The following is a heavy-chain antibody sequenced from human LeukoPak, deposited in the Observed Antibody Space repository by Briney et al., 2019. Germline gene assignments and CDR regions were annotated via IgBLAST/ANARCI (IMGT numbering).Heavy chain of an antibody. V-gene: IGHV4-61*02. J-gene: IGHJ4*02. Sequence: SETLSLTCTVSGGSISSGSFYWSWIRQPAGKGLEWFGRIYTSGSTNYNPSLTSRVTISVDTSKNQFSPKLSSVTAADTAVYYCARDKYDFWSGYSGHFDYWGQGTLVTVSS. D-gene: IGHD3-3*01. CDR2: IYTSGST. CDR3: ARDKYDFWSGYSGHFDY. CDR1: GGSISSGSFY.